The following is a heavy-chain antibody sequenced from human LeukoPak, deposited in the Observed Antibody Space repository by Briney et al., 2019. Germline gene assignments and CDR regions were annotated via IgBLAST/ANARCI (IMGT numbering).Heavy chain of an antibody. CDR3: ARGWELYDAFDI. CDR1: GYTFTSYG. V-gene: IGHV1-18*01. Sequence: ASVKVSCKASGYTFTSYGISWVRQAPGQGPEWMGWISAYNGNTNYAQKLQGRVTMTTDTSTSTAYMELRSLRSEDTAVYYCARGWELYDAFDIWGQGTMVTVSS. D-gene: IGHD1-26*01. J-gene: IGHJ3*02. CDR2: ISAYNGNT.